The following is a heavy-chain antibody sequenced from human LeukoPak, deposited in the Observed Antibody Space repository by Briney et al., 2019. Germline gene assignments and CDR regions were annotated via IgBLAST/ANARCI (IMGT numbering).Heavy chain of an antibody. CDR3: ARDLFTMIVVGRGAFDI. D-gene: IGHD3-22*01. CDR1: GYTFTSYY. CDR2: INPSGGST. V-gene: IGHV1-46*01. J-gene: IGHJ3*02. Sequence: ASVEVSCKASGYTFTSYYMHWVRQAPGQGLEWMGIINPSGGSTSYAQKFQGRVTMTRDMSTSTVYMELSSLRSEDTAVYYCARDLFTMIVVGRGAFDIWGQGTMVTVSS.